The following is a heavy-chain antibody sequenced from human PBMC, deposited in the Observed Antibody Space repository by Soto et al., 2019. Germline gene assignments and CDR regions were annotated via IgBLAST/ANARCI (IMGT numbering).Heavy chain of an antibody. V-gene: IGHV4-34*01. J-gene: IGHJ4*02. CDR1: GGSFSGYY. D-gene: IGHD2-15*01. Sequence: PSETLSLTCAVYGGSFSGYYWSWIRQPPGKGLEWIGEINHSGSTNYNPSLKSRVTISVDTSKNQFSLKLSSVTAADTAVYYCARGRGDIVVVVAATPDLSFDYWGQGTLVTVLL. CDR2: INHSGST. CDR3: ARGRGDIVVVVAATPDLSFDY.